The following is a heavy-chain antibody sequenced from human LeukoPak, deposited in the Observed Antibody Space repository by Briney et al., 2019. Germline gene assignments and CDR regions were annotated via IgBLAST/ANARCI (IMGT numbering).Heavy chain of an antibody. V-gene: IGHV4-39*02. Sequence: ASETLSLTCSVSGVSIGRTSYYWGWIRQPPGKGLEWIGSIYYSGATYYNPSLNGRLTISLDISKNYFSLNLSSVTAADTSVYFCARLRSCSGDTCSIDYWGQGTLVTVSS. CDR1: GVSIGRTSYY. J-gene: IGHJ4*02. D-gene: IGHD2-15*01. CDR3: ARLRSCSGDTCSIDY. CDR2: IYYSGAT.